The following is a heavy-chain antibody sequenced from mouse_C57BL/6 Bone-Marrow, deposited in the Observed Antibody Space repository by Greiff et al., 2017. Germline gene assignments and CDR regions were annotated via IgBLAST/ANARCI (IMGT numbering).Heavy chain of an antibody. V-gene: IGHV1-20*01. J-gene: IGHJ4*01. Sequence: VQLQQSGPELVKPGDSVKISCKASGYSFTGYFMNWVMQSHGTSLEWIGRINPYNGDTFYNQKFKGKATLTVDKSSSTAHMELRSLTSEDSAVYYCAREEDDYDVGGYYYAMDYWGQGTSVTVSS. CDR2: INPYNGDT. D-gene: IGHD2-4*01. CDR1: GYSFTGYF. CDR3: AREEDDYDVGGYYYAMDY.